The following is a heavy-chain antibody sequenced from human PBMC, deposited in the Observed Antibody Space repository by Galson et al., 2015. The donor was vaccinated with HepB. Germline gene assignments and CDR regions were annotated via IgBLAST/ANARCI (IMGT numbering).Heavy chain of an antibody. V-gene: IGHV3-11*06. CDR1: GFTFSDYY. CDR2: ISSSSSYT. J-gene: IGHJ4*02. CDR3: ARDPLAFRGYGSGSPLYYFDY. Sequence: SLRLSCAASGFTFSDYYMSWIRQAPGKGLEWVSYISSSSSYTNYADSVKGRFTISRDNAKNSLYLQMNSLRAEDTAVYYCARDPLAFRGYGSGSPLYYFDYWGQGTLVTVSS. D-gene: IGHD3-10*01.